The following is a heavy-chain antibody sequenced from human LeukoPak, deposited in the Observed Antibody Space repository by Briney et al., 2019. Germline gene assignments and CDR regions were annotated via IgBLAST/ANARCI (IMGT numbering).Heavy chain of an antibody. CDR1: GGTFSSYT. V-gene: IGHV1-69*04. CDR2: IIPILGIA. CDR3: ARDPAYCSSTSCREYFQH. D-gene: IGHD2-2*01. Sequence: SVXXXCKASGGTFSSYTISWVRQAPGQGVEWMGRIIPILGIAKYAQKFQGRVTINGDKYKSKDYIELSSLRSEDTAVYYCARDPAYCSSTSCREYFQHWGQGTLVTVSS. J-gene: IGHJ1*01.